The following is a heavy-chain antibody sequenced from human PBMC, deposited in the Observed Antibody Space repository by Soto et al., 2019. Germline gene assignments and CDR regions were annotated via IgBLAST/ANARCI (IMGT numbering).Heavy chain of an antibody. CDR2: IWYDGSNK. V-gene: IGHV3-33*01. CDR1: GFTFSSYG. CDR3: ARSAYDILTGYSYYYGMDV. J-gene: IGHJ6*02. Sequence: QVQLVESGGGVVQPGRSLRLSCAASGFTFSSYGMHWVRQAPGKGLEWVAVIWYDGSNKYYADSVKGRFTISRDNSKNTLYLQMNSLRAEDTAVYYCARSAYDILTGYSYYYGMDVWGQGTTVTVSS. D-gene: IGHD3-9*01.